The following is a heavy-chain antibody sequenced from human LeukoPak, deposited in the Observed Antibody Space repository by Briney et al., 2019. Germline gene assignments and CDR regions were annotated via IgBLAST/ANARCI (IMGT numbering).Heavy chain of an antibody. CDR2: IGTAGDT. D-gene: IGHD3-10*01. V-gene: IGHV3-13*01. Sequence: GGSLRLSCAASGFTFSSYDMHWVRQATGKGLEWVSAIGTAGDTYYPGSVKGRFTISRENAKNSLYLQMNSLRAEDTAVYYCARYGSGSYIWFDPWAREPWSPSPQ. CDR1: GFTFSSYD. CDR3: ARYGSGSYIWFDP. J-gene: IGHJ5*02.